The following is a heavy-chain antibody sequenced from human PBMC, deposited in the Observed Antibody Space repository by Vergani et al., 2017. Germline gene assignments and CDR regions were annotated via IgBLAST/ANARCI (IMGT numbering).Heavy chain of an antibody. CDR3: YTDYHDY. Sequence: EVQVVESGGGLIKPGGSLRLSCVVSGITFKNAWIHWVRQAPGKGLEWIGRIRSKKDGGTADYAAPLKGRFTISRDDSKDSAFLLVNNLKTEDTAVYFCYTDYHDYWGQGTLVTVSS. CDR2: IRSKKDGGTA. D-gene: IGHD2-2*02. CDR1: GITFKNAW. V-gene: IGHV3-15*01. J-gene: IGHJ4*02.